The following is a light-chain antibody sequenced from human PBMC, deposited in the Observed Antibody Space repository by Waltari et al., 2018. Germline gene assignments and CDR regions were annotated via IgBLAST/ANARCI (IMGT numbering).Light chain of an antibody. V-gene: IGKV1-39*01. J-gene: IGKJ1*01. Sequence: DIQMTQSPSSLSASVGDRVTITCRASQSISSYLHWYQQKPGKAPKLLSYAASSLLSGVPSRFSSSGSGTDFTLTISSLQPEDFATYYCQQGYSTLRTFGQGTKVDIK. CDR1: QSISSY. CDR3: QQGYSTLRT. CDR2: AAS.